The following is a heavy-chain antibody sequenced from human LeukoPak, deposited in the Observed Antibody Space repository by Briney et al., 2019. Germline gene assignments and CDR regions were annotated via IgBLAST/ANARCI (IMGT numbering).Heavy chain of an antibody. CDR2: ITWNSGTL. J-gene: IGHJ4*02. Sequence: SGGSLRVSCAASGFSFDDYAMYWVRQAPGKGLEWVSGITWNSGTLGYADSVKGRFTISRDNAKNSLYLQMNSLRTEDTALYYCAKAMSGAVDHWGQGTLVTVSS. CDR3: AKAMSGAVDH. V-gene: IGHV3-9*01. CDR1: GFSFDDYA. D-gene: IGHD4/OR15-4a*01.